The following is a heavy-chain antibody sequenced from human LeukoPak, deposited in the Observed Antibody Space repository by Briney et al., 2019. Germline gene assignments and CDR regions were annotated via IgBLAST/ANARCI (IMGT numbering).Heavy chain of an antibody. CDR2: FDPEDGET. Sequence: ASVKVSCKVSGYTLTDLSMHWVRQAPGKGLEWMGTFDPEDGETLYAQKFQGRVTMTEDTSTDTAYKELGSLRSEDTAVYYCTTVREYYYEKWGQGTLVTVSS. V-gene: IGHV1-24*01. CDR1: GYTLTDLS. J-gene: IGHJ4*02. CDR3: TTVREYYYEK. D-gene: IGHD3-22*01.